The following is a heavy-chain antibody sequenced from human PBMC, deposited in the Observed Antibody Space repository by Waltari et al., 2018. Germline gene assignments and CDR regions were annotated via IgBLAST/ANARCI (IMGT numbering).Heavy chain of an antibody. J-gene: IGHJ4*02. CDR2: TKQDGSEK. D-gene: IGHD3-10*01. V-gene: IGHV3-7*01. CDR1: GFTFGSSW. Sequence: EVQLVESGGGVVQPGGSLRLCCAASGFTFGSSWLIWVLQAPGKWLGWVANTKQDGSEKYYVDSVKGRFTISRDNAKNSLYLQMNSLRAEDTAVYYCARDRGTMVRVPSYYFDYWGQGTLVTVSS. CDR3: ARDRGTMVRVPSYYFDY.